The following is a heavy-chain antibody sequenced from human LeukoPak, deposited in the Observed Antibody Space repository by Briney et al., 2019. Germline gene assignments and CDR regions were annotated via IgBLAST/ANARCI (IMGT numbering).Heavy chain of an antibody. CDR3: ARGREVTQGLADY. CDR1: GYTFTSYD. J-gene: IGHJ4*02. CDR2: MNPNSGNT. V-gene: IGHV1-8*01. Sequence: ASVKVSCKASGYTFTSYDINWVRQATGQGLGWMGWMNPNSGNTGYAQKFQGRVTMTRNTSISTAYMELSSLRSEDTAVYYCARGREVTQGLADYWGQGTLVTVSS. D-gene: IGHD2-21*02.